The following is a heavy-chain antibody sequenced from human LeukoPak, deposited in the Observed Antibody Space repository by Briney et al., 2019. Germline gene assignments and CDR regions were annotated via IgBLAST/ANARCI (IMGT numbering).Heavy chain of an antibody. J-gene: IGHJ6*03. D-gene: IGHD4-17*01. CDR1: GGSISSSSYY. V-gene: IGHV4-39*07. Sequence: SETLSLTCTVSGGSISSSSYYWGWIRQPPGKGLEWIGEINHSGSTNYNPSLKSRVTISLATSKNQFSLKLSSVTAADTAVYYCARGRDLRYYYMDVWGKGTTVTVSS. CDR2: INHSGST. CDR3: ARGRDLRYYYMDV.